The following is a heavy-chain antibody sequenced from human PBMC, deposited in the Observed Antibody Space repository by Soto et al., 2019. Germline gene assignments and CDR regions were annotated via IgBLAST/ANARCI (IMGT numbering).Heavy chain of an antibody. V-gene: IGHV1-2*04. J-gene: IGHJ5*02. CDR3: ARDVVVPAAMFSRSTRAFDP. CDR1: GYTFTGYY. D-gene: IGHD2-2*01. CDR2: INPNSGGT. Sequence: ASVKVSCKASGYTFTGYYMHWVRQAPGQGLEWMGWINPNSGGTNYAQKFQGWVTMTRDTSISTAYMELSRLRSEDTAVYYCARDVVVPAAMFSRSTRAFDPWGQGTLVTVSS.